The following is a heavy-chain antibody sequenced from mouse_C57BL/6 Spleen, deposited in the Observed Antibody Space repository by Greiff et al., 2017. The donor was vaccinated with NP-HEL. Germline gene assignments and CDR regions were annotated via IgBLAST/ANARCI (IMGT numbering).Heavy chain of an antibody. CDR2: INPNNGGT. CDR1: GYTFTDYY. Sequence: VQLQQSGPELVKPGASVKISCKASGYTFTDYYMNWVKQSHGKSLEWIGDINPNNGGTSYNQKFKGKATLTVDKSSSTAYMELRSLTSEDSAVYYCAREGYGSSHRYFDVWGTGTTVTVSS. J-gene: IGHJ1*03. V-gene: IGHV1-26*01. CDR3: AREGYGSSHRYFDV. D-gene: IGHD1-1*01.